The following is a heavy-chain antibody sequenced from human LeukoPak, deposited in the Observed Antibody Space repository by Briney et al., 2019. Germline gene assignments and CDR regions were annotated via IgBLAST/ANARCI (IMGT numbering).Heavy chain of an antibody. V-gene: IGHV4-4*07. CDR1: GGSISSSY. D-gene: IGHD3-10*01. CDR3: AGFGAGSYY. CDR2: IYTTGSTDST. Sequence: PSETLSLTCTVSGGSISSSYCSWIRQPAGKGLEWIGRIYTTGSTDSTDFNPSLKSRVTMSVDTSKNQSSLKLGSVTAADTAVYYCAGFGAGSYYWGQGTLVTVSS. J-gene: IGHJ4*02.